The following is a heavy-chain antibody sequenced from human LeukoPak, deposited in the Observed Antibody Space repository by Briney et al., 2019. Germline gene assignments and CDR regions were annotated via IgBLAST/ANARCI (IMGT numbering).Heavy chain of an antibody. D-gene: IGHD6-19*01. Sequence: GGSLRLSCAASGFTFSSFGMHWVRQAPGKGLEWVAVISYDGTKKYYADSVRGRFIISRDNSKNTLYLQMNSLRPEDTAVYYCAKDIGVAGVYYYYGLDVWGQGTTVTVSS. J-gene: IGHJ6*02. CDR3: AKDIGVAGVYYYYGLDV. CDR1: GFTFSSFG. V-gene: IGHV3-30*18. CDR2: ISYDGTKK.